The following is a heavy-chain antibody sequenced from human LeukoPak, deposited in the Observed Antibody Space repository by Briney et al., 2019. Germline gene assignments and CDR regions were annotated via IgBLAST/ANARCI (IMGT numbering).Heavy chain of an antibody. CDR3: ARDRWYAFDY. Sequence: ASVKVSCKASGYTFTINGIGWVRQAPGRGLEWMGWISANSGDTIYAEKFHGRVTLTRDTSTGTAYMELNSLTYDDTAVYYCARDRWYAFDYWGQGTLVTVSS. J-gene: IGHJ4*02. D-gene: IGHD6-13*01. CDR1: GYTFTING. V-gene: IGHV1-18*01. CDR2: ISANSGDT.